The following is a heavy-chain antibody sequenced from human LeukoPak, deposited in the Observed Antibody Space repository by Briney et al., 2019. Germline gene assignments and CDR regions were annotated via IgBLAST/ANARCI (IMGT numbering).Heavy chain of an antibody. D-gene: IGHD3-22*01. J-gene: IGHJ3*02. Sequence: ASVKVSCKASGYTFISYGISWVRQAPGQGLEWMGWISAYNGNTNYAQKLQGRVTMTTDTSTNTVYMDLRSLRSDDTALYFCARGSSGRYEPDDAFDIWGQGTMVTVSS. V-gene: IGHV1-18*01. CDR2: ISAYNGNT. CDR1: GYTFISYG. CDR3: ARGSSGRYEPDDAFDI.